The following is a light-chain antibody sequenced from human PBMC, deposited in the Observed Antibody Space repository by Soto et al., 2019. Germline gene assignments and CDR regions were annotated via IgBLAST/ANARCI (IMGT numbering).Light chain of an antibody. J-gene: IGKJ2*01. V-gene: IGKV3-15*01. Sequence: EIVMTQSPATLSVSPGERATLSCSASQSVGSNLAWYQQKPGQAPRLLIYGASTRATGIPARFSGSGSGTEFTLTISSLQSEDFAVYYCQQYNNWPPYTFGQGTKVDI. CDR2: GAS. CDR1: QSVGSN. CDR3: QQYNNWPPYT.